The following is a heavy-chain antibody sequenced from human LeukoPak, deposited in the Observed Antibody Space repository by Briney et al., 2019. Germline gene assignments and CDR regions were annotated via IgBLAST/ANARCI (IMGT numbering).Heavy chain of an antibody. J-gene: IGHJ4*02. V-gene: IGHV3-23*01. CDR2: ISGSGGST. D-gene: IGHD3-10*01. CDR1: GFTFSSYA. Sequence: GGSLRLSCAASGFTFSSYAMSWVRQAPGKGLEWVSAISGSGGSTYYADSVKGRFTISRDNSKNTLYLQMNSLRAEDTAVYYCASDAYGSGSYSLHYWGQGTLVTVSS. CDR3: ASDAYGSGSYSLHY.